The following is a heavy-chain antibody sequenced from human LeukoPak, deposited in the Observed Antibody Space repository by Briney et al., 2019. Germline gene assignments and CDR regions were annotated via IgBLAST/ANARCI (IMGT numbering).Heavy chain of an antibody. D-gene: IGHD3-22*01. J-gene: IGHJ3*02. Sequence: GASVKVSSTASGYTFTGYYMHWVRQAPGQGLEWMGWINPNSGGTNYAQKFQGRVTMTRDTSISTAYMELSRLRSDDTAVYYCAGTRGKTYYYDSTSSGAFDIWGQGTMVTVSS. CDR1: GYTFTGYY. V-gene: IGHV1-2*02. CDR3: AGTRGKTYYYDSTSSGAFDI. CDR2: INPNSGGT.